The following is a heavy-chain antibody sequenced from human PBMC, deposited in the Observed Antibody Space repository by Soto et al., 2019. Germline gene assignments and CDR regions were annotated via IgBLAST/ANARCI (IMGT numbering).Heavy chain of an antibody. D-gene: IGHD6-13*01. Sequence: ASVKVSCKASGYTFTSYDINWVRQATGQGLEWMGWMNPNSGNTGYAQKFQGRVTMTRNTSISTAYMELSSLRSEDTAVYYCARKGYSSSWYNYYYYMDVWGKGTTVTVSS. CDR3: ARKGYSSSWYNYYYYMDV. J-gene: IGHJ6*03. V-gene: IGHV1-8*01. CDR2: MNPNSGNT. CDR1: GYTFTSYD.